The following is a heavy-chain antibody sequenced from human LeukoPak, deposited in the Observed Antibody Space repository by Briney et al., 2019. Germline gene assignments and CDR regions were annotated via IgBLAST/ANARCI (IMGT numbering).Heavy chain of an antibody. CDR2: IHPNNGGT. Sequence: GASVKVSCKASGYTFTGYYLHWVRQAPGQGLEWMGWIHPNNGGTNYAQKFQGRVTMTRDTSISTAYLDLSRLRSDDTAVYYCARVVVRDANNYKDYWGQGTLVTVSS. V-gene: IGHV1-2*02. CDR1: GYTFTGYY. J-gene: IGHJ4*02. D-gene: IGHD5-24*01. CDR3: ARVVVRDANNYKDY.